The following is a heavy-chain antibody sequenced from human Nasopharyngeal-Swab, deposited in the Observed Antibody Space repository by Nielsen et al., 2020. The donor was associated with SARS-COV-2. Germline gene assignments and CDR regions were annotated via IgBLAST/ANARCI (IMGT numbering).Heavy chain of an antibody. CDR3: ATASGYSYGLDFDY. D-gene: IGHD5-18*01. J-gene: IGHJ4*02. CDR2: IYYSGST. V-gene: IGHV4-39*01. Sequence: WIHQPPGKGLEWIGSIYYSGSTYYNPSLKSRVTISVDTSKNQFSLKLSSVTAADTAVYYCATASGYSYGLDFDYWGQGTLVTVSS.